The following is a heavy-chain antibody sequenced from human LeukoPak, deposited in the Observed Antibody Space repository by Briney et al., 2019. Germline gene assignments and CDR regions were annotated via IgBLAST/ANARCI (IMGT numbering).Heavy chain of an antibody. Sequence: GGSLRLSCAASGFAFGRYTMHWVRQAPGKGLEWVAVTSYDGRNRYCADSVKGRFTISRDNSNNTLYLQMNSLRTEDTAMYYCARSNGYFDYWGQGTLVTVSS. CDR3: ARSNGYFDY. CDR1: GFAFGRYT. D-gene: IGHD2-8*01. V-gene: IGHV3-30*04. CDR2: TSYDGRNR. J-gene: IGHJ4*02.